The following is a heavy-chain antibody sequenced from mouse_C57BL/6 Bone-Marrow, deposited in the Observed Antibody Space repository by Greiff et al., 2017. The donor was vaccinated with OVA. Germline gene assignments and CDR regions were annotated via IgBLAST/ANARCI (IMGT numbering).Heavy chain of an antibody. V-gene: IGHV6-6*01. CDR2: IRHKANNHAT. J-gene: IGHJ1*03. Sequence: EVKVEESGGGLVQPGGSMKLSCAASGFTFSDAWMDWVRQSPEKGLEWVAEIRHKANNHATYYAESVTGRFTISRDDSKSSVYLQMNSLRAEDTGIYYCAGNWYFDVWGTGTTVTVSS. CDR1: GFTFSDAW. CDR3: AGNWYFDV.